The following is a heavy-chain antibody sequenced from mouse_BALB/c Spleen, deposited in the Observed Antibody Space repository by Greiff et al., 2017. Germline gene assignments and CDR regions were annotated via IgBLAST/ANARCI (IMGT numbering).Heavy chain of an antibody. V-gene: IGHV1-7*01. Sequence: QVQLQQSGAELAKPGASVKMSCKASGYTFTSYWMHWVKQRPGQGLEWIGYINPSTGYTEYNQKFKDKATLTADKSSSTAYMQLSSLTSEDSAVYYCGSNYGAMDYWGQGTSVTVSS. CDR2: INPSTGYT. D-gene: IGHD1-1*01. CDR1: GYTFTSYW. J-gene: IGHJ4*01. CDR3: GSNYGAMDY.